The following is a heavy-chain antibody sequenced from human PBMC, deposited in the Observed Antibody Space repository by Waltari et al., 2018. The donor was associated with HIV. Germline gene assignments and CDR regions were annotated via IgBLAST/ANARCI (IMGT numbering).Heavy chain of an antibody. Sequence: QVQLVQSGAEVKKPGASVKVSCKASGYTFTGYYMHWVRQAPGQGLEWMGWINPNSGGTNYARKFQGRVTMTRDTSISTAYMELSRLRSDDTAVYYCARAQYYYDSSGYYYGDYGMDVWGQGTTVTVSS. CDR3: ARAQYYYDSSGYYYGDYGMDV. D-gene: IGHD3-22*01. V-gene: IGHV1-2*02. CDR2: INPNSGGT. CDR1: GYTFTGYY. J-gene: IGHJ6*02.